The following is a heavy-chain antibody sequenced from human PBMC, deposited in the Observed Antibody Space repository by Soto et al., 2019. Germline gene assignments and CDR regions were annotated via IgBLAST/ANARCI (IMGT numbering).Heavy chain of an antibody. V-gene: IGHV1-18*01. CDR1: GYSFPSYG. CDR2: INTYKGNT. J-gene: IGHJ6*02. D-gene: IGHD1-26*01. Sequence: ASVKASCKASGYSFPSYGISWVRQAPGQGLEWVGWINTYKGNTNYAQNFQGRVTMTTDTSTSTAYMELRSLRSDDTAVYYCARDSGPIVGGTGNYYYGIDFCGQRTTVTVSS. CDR3: ARDSGPIVGGTGNYYYGIDF.